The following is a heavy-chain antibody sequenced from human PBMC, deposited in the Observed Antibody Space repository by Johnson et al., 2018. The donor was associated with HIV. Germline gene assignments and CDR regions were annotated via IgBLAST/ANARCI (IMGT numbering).Heavy chain of an antibody. D-gene: IGHD6-6*01. J-gene: IGHJ3*02. V-gene: IGHV3-33*01. CDR3: ARDTSIAAARAFDI. CDR2: IWFDGKNK. Sequence: QVQLVESGGGVVQSGRSLRLSCIASGFSFSNHGMHWVRQAPGKGLEWVARIWFDGKNKNYADSLRGRFTIPRDNSKNTLHLQMNSLIAEDTAVYYCARDTSIAAARAFDIWGQGTMVTVSS. CDR1: GFSFSNHG.